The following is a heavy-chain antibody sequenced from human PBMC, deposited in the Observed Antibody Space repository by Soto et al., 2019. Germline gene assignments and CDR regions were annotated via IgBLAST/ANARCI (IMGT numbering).Heavy chain of an antibody. CDR2: IRSKAYGGTT. V-gene: IGHV3-49*03. CDR3: TNAAVNDYIWGSYRSPDY. D-gene: IGHD3-16*02. J-gene: IGHJ4*02. Sequence: GGSLRLSCTASGFTFGDYAMSWFRQAPGKGLEWVGFIRSKAYGGTTEYAASVKGRFTISRDDSKSIAYLQMNSLKTEDTAVYYCTNAAVNDYIWGSYRSPDYWGQGTLVTVSS. CDR1: GFTFGDYA.